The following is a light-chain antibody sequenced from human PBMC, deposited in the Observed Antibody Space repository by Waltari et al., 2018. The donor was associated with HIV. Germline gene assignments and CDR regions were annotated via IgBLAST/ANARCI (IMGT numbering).Light chain of an antibody. Sequence: EIVLTQSPGTLSLSPGERGTLSCRASQSVSSGHLAWYQQKSGQAPRLLIYGTSTRPTAIPDRFSGSGSGTDFTLTINSPEPEDSAIYYCQQYGSSPITFGQGTRLEI. CDR2: GTS. CDR3: QQYGSSPIT. J-gene: IGKJ5*01. V-gene: IGKV3-20*01. CDR1: QSVSSGH.